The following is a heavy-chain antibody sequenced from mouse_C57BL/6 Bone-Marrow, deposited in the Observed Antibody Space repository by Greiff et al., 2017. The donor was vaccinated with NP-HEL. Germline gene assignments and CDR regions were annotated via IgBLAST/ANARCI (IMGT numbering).Heavy chain of an antibody. CDR1: GFTFTDYY. J-gene: IGHJ4*01. Sequence: EVKLMESGGGLVQPGGSLSLSCAASGFTFTDYYMSWVRQPPGTALEWLGFIRNKANGYTTEYSASVKGRFTISRDNSQSILYLQMNALRAEDSATYYCARYLFPYYYAMDYWGQGTSVTVSS. CDR2: IRNKANGYTT. V-gene: IGHV7-3*01. CDR3: ARYLFPYYYAMDY.